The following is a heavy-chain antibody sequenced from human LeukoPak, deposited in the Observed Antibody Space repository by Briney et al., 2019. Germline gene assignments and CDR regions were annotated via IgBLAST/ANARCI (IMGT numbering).Heavy chain of an antibody. V-gene: IGHV4-59*01. CDR3: ARARVHYYDSSGYFDY. Sequence: SETLSLTCTVSGGSISSYYWSWIRQPPGKGLEWIGYIYYSGSTNYNPSLKSRVTISVDTSKNQFSLKLSSVTAADTAVYYCARARVHYYDSSGYFDYWGQGTLVTGSS. D-gene: IGHD3-22*01. CDR1: GGSISSYY. CDR2: IYYSGST. J-gene: IGHJ4*02.